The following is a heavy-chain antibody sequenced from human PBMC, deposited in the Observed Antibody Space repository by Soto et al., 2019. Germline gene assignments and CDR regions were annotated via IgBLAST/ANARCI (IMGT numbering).Heavy chain of an antibody. CDR2: IYYSGST. D-gene: IGHD5-18*01. J-gene: IGHJ4*02. CDR3: VSDRGYGHASVPYS. V-gene: IGHV4-31*03. Sequence: SETLSLTCTVSGGSISSGGYYWSWIRQHPGKGLEWIGYIYYSGSTYYNPSLKSRVTISVDTSKNQFSLRAEDTAVYYCVSDRGYGHASVPYSWGQGTLVTVSS. CDR1: GGSISSGGYY.